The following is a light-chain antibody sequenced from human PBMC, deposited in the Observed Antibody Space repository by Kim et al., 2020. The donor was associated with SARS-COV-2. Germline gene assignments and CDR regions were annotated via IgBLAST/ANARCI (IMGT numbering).Light chain of an antibody. J-gene: IGKJ2*01. CDR2: DAS. CDR3: MQYDDLPYT. CDR1: QDISYR. Sequence: SAFAGDRVTITCQASQDISYRLNWYQQKPGKAPKVVIADASNLQSGPPSRFSGSGSGTEFTFSINNLQPEDIATYYCMQYDDLPYTFGRGTKLEI. V-gene: IGKV1-33*01.